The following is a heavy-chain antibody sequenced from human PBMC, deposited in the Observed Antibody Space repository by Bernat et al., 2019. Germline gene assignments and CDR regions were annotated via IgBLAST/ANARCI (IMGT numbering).Heavy chain of an antibody. CDR3: AREAAVAGLYCFDY. CDR2: ISYDGSNK. J-gene: IGHJ4*02. Sequence: QVQLVESGGGVVQPGRSLRLSCAASGFTFSSYAMHWVRQAPGKGLEWVAVISYDGSNKYYADSVKGRFTISRDNSKNTLYLQMNSLRAEDTAVYYCAREAAVAGLYCFDYWGQGTLVTVSS. CDR1: GFTFSSYA. V-gene: IGHV3-30-3*01. D-gene: IGHD6-19*01.